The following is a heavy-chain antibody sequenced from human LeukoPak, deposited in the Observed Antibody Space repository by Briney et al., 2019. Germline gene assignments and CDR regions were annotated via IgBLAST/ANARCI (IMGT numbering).Heavy chain of an antibody. V-gene: IGHV1-69*05. CDR3: ASWDSSGYYFRY. J-gene: IGHJ4*02. D-gene: IGHD3-22*01. CDR1: GGTFSSYA. Sequence: SVKVSCKASGGTFSSYAISWVRQAPGQGLEWMGRIIPIFGTANYAQKFQGRVTITTDESTSTAYMELSSLRSEDTAVYYCASWDSSGYYFRYWGQGTLVTVSS. CDR2: IIPIFGTA.